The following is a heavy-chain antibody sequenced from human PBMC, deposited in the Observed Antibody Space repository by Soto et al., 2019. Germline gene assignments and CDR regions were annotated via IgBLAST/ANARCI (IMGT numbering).Heavy chain of an antibody. D-gene: IGHD6-19*01. CDR2: ISYDGSNK. V-gene: IGHV3-30-3*01. J-gene: IGHJ4*02. CDR3: ARAHIAVAGTDFDY. CDR1: GFTFSSYA. Sequence: GGSLRLSCAASGFTFSSYAMHWVRQAPGKGLEWVAVISYDGSNKYYADSVKGRFTTSRDNSKNTLYLQMNSLRAEDTAVYYCARAHIAVAGTDFDYWGQGTLVTVSS.